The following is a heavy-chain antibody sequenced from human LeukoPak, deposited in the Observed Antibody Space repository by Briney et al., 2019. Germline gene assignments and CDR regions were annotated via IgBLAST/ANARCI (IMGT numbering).Heavy chain of an antibody. V-gene: IGHV1-8*01. Sequence: GASVKASCKASGYTFTNYDINWVRQATGQGLEWMGWMNINSGNTGYAQKFQGRVTMTRDTSISTAYMELNSLRSDDTAVYYCARVTGCIDYWGQGTLVTVSS. CDR2: MNINSGNT. J-gene: IGHJ4*02. D-gene: IGHD7-27*01. CDR3: ARVTGCIDY. CDR1: GYTFTNYD.